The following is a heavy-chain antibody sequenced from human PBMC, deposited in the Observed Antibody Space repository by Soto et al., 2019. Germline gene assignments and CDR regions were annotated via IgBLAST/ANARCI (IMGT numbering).Heavy chain of an antibody. Sequence: PGGSLRLSCAASGFTFSSYAMSWVRQAPGKGLEWVSAISGSGGSTYYADSEKRLFTISRDTSKTTQHLQMNSLRAEDTAVYYCATPAAGIAVGGTRTPDYYYYGMDVWGQGTTVTV. D-gene: IGHD6-19*01. CDR3: ATPAAGIAVGGTRTPDYYYYGMDV. CDR2: ISGSGGST. J-gene: IGHJ6*02. CDR1: GFTFSSYA. V-gene: IGHV3-23*01.